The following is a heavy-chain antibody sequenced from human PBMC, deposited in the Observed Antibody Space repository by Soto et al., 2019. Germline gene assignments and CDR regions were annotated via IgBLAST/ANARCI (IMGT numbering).Heavy chain of an antibody. J-gene: IGHJ4*02. D-gene: IGHD3-10*01. Sequence: QVQLVESGGGVVQPGRSLRLSCAASGFTFSSYGMHWVRQAPGKGLEWVAVIWYDGSNQYYADSVKGRFTISRDNSKNTLYLQMNSLRAEDTAVYYCARGYGSGSYYLDYWGQGTLVTVSS. V-gene: IGHV3-33*01. CDR3: ARGYGSGSYYLDY. CDR2: IWYDGSNQ. CDR1: GFTFSSYG.